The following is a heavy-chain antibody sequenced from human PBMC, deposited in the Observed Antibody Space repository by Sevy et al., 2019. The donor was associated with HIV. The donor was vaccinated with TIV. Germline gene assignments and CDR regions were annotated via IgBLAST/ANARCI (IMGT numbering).Heavy chain of an antibody. CDR1: GFTFSDSW. Sequence: GGSLRLSCVASGFTFSDSWMTWVRQAPGKGLERIAFINEDGSRLGYVDSVRGRFTISRENTKNSLYLQMNSLRAEDTAVYFCAIDRAYSALDYWGQGTLVTVSS. CDR3: AIDRAYSALDY. V-gene: IGHV3-7*01. CDR2: INEDGSRL. J-gene: IGHJ4*02. D-gene: IGHD5-18*01.